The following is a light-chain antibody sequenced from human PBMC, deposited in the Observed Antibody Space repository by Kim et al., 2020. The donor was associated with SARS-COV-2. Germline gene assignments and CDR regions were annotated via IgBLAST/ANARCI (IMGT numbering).Light chain of an antibody. CDR1: QSVSSSY. CDR3: QQYGNSPFT. Sequence: EIVLTQSPGTLSLSPGERATLSCRASQSVSSSYLAWYQQQPGQAPRLLIYGASSRATGIPDRFSGSGSGTDFTLTISRLEPEDFAAYYCQQYGNSPFTFGPGTKVDIK. V-gene: IGKV3-20*01. CDR2: GAS. J-gene: IGKJ3*01.